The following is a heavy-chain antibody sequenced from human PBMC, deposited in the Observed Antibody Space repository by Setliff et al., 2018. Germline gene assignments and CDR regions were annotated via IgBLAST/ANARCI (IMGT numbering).Heavy chain of an antibody. Sequence: ASVKVSCKASGYTFSSYAMNWVRQAPGQGLEWMGWINTNTGNPTYAQGFPGRFVFSLDTSVSTTYLQISSLKAEDTAVYYCARGEYTSISSGVYYHMDVWGKGTTVTVSS. CDR1: GYTFSSYA. CDR2: INTNTGNP. CDR3: ARGEYTSISSGVYYHMDV. D-gene: IGHD6-6*01. J-gene: IGHJ6*03. V-gene: IGHV7-4-1*02.